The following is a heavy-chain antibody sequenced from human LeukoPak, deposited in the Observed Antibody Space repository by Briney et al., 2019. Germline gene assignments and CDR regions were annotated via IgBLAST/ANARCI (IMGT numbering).Heavy chain of an antibody. CDR2: IKQDGSEK. J-gene: IGHJ5*02. CDR3: ARCRFLEWLVPWFDP. Sequence: GGSLRLSCAASGFTFSSYWMSWVRQAPGKGLEWVANIKQDGSEKYYVDSVKGRFTISRDNAKNSLYLQMNSLRAEDTAVYYCARCRFLEWLVPWFDPWGQGTLVTVSS. CDR1: GFTFSSYW. V-gene: IGHV3-7*01. D-gene: IGHD3-3*01.